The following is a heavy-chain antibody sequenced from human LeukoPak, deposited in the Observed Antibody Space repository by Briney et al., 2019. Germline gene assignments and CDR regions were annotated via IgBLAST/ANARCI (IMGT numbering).Heavy chain of an antibody. CDR3: ARDAPTTVTTYPDY. CDR2: ISYDGSNK. V-gene: IGHV3-30-3*01. D-gene: IGHD4-17*01. Sequence: GGSLRLSCAASGFTFSSYAMHWVRQAPGKGLEWMAVISYDGSNKYYADSVKGRFTISRDNAKNSLYLQMNSLRAEDTAVYYCARDAPTTVTTYPDYWGQGTLVTVSS. J-gene: IGHJ4*02. CDR1: GFTFSSYA.